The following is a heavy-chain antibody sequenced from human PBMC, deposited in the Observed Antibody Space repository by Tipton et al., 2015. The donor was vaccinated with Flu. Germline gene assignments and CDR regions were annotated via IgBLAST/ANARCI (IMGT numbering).Heavy chain of an antibody. V-gene: IGHV3-21*01. D-gene: IGHD6-13*01. CDR3: AVDLGSSWGIDY. J-gene: IGHJ4*02. CDR2: ISSSSSYI. CDR1: GFTFSSYS. Sequence: SLRLSCAASGFTFSSYSMNWVRQAPGKGLEWVSSISSSSSYIYYADSVKGRFTISRDNAKNSLYLQMNSLRAEDTAVYYCAVDLGSSWGIDYWGEGTLVNV.